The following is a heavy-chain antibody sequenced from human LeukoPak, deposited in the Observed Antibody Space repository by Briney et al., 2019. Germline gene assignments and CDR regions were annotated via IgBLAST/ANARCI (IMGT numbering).Heavy chain of an antibody. Sequence: SETLSLTCTVAGGSISSYYWSWIRQPPGKGMEWNGYIYYSGSTNYNPSLKSRVTISVDTSKNQFSLKLSSVTAADTAVYYCARDSGSYYIPDAFDIWGQGTMVTVSS. CDR3: ARDSGSYYIPDAFDI. V-gene: IGHV4-59*01. D-gene: IGHD3-10*01. J-gene: IGHJ3*02. CDR1: GGSISSYY. CDR2: IYYSGST.